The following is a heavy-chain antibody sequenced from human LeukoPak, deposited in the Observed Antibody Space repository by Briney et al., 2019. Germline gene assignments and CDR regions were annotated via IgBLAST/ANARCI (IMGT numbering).Heavy chain of an antibody. Sequence: ASVKVSCKASAYTFTSYYMHWVRQAPGQGLEWMGIINPSGGSTSYAQKFQGRVTMTRDTSTSTVYMELSSLRSEDTAVYYCARDPRYYDILTGYTDNWCDPWGQGTLVTVSS. CDR2: INPSGGST. J-gene: IGHJ5*02. CDR3: ARDPRYYDILTGYTDNWCDP. CDR1: AYTFTSYY. D-gene: IGHD3-9*01. V-gene: IGHV1-46*01.